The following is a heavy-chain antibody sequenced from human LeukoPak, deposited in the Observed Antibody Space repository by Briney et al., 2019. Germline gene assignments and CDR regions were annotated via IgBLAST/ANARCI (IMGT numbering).Heavy chain of an antibody. J-gene: IGHJ4*02. Sequence: SETLSLTCTVSGASISSGGDYWSWIRQHPGKGLEWIGYIYYSGSTYYNPSLKSRVTVSEDTSKNQFSLKLSSVTAADTAVYYCASRIGYSYGIDYWGQGTLVTVSS. CDR3: ASRIGYSYGIDY. D-gene: IGHD5-18*01. CDR2: IYYSGST. V-gene: IGHV4-31*03. CDR1: GASISSGGDY.